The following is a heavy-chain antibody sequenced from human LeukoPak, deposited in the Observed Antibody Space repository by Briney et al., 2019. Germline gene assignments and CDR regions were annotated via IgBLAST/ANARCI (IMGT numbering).Heavy chain of an antibody. CDR1: GYTFTGYY. D-gene: IGHD4-11*01. CDR2: INPNSGGT. Sequence: ASVKVSCKASGYTFTGYYMHWVRQAPGQGLEWMGWINPNSGGTNYARKFQGRVTMTRDTSISTAYTELSRLRSDDTAVYYCAIPHTVTTRYYMDVWGKGTTVTVSS. J-gene: IGHJ6*03. CDR3: AIPHTVTTRYYMDV. V-gene: IGHV1-2*02.